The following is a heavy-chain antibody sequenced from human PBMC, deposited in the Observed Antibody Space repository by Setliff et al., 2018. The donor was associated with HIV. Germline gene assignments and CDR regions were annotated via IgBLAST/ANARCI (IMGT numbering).Heavy chain of an antibody. J-gene: IGHJ4*02. D-gene: IGHD6-19*01. CDR1: GGAISSSYYY. V-gene: IGHV4-39*01. CDR3: ARRRGQKATGWYYFDF. Sequence: SETLSLTCTVSGGAISSSYYYWGWIRQPPGKGLQWIGSISYTGKSYYNPALKRRVTVSVDTSKNQFSLKLSSVTAADTAVYYCARRRGQKATGWYYFDFWRQGALVTVSS. CDR2: ISYTGKS.